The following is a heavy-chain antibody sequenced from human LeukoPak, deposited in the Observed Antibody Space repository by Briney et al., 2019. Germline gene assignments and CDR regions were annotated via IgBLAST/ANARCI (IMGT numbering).Heavy chain of an antibody. D-gene: IGHD6-13*01. CDR2: INPNSGGT. V-gene: IGHV1-2*02. CDR3: ARDQGAAAGGFDP. CDR1: GYTFTGYY. J-gene: IGHJ5*02. Sequence: GASVKVSCKASGYTFTGYYMHWVRQAPGQGLEWMGWINPNSGGTNYAQKFQGRVTMTRDTSISTAYMELSRLRSDDTAVYYCARDQGAAAGGFDPWGQGTLVTVSS.